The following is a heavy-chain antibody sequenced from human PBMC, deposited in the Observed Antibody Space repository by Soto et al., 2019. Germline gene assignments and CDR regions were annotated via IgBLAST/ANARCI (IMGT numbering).Heavy chain of an antibody. Sequence: ASVKVSCKASGYTFTGYYMHWVRQAPGQGLEWMGWINPNSGGTNYAQKFQGWVTMTRDTSISTAYMELSRLRSDDTAVYYCARDPQPGGRYWFDPWGQGTLVTVSS. D-gene: IGHD2-2*01. V-gene: IGHV1-2*04. J-gene: IGHJ5*02. CDR3: ARDPQPGGRYWFDP. CDR2: INPNSGGT. CDR1: GYTFTGYY.